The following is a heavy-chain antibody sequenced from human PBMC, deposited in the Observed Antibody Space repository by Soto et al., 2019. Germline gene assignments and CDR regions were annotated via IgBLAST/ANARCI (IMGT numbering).Heavy chain of an antibody. V-gene: IGHV1-69*13. CDR2: IIPIFGTA. CDR3: ARDRDGGYSSSSGTFDY. CDR1: GGTFSSYA. J-gene: IGHJ4*02. D-gene: IGHD6-6*01. Sequence: SVKVSCKASGGTFSSYAISWVRQAPGQGLEWMGGIIPIFGTANYAQKFQGRVTITADESTSTAYMELSSLRSEDTAVYYCARDRDGGYSSSSGTFDYWGQGTLVTVSS.